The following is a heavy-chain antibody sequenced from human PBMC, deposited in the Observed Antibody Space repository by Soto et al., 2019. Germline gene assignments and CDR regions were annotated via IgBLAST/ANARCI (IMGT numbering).Heavy chain of an antibody. CDR2: IYYSGST. J-gene: IGHJ5*02. D-gene: IGHD3-9*01. CDR3: ARHLGYYDILTGYYTYNWFDP. V-gene: IGHV4-59*08. CDR1: GGSISSYY. Sequence: PSETLSLTCTVSGGSISSYYWSWIRQPPGKGLEWIGYIYYSGSTNYNPSLKSRVTISVDTSKNQFSLKLSSVTAADTAVYYCARHLGYYDILTGYYTYNWFDPWGQGTLVTVSS.